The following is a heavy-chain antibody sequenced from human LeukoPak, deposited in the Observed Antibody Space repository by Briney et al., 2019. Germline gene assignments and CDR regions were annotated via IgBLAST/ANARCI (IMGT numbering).Heavy chain of an antibody. V-gene: IGHV3-11*01. CDR2: ITSAGRAI. CDR3: ASDIVATSGDF. J-gene: IGHJ4*02. CDR1: AFTFSDFY. D-gene: IGHD5-12*01. Sequence: PGGSLRLSCAAPAFTFSDFYMSWIRQAPGKGPEWVTYITSAGRAIYYADSVQGRFTISRDNARNSLYLQMNGLRAEDAAVYYCASDIVATSGDFWGQGTLVTVSS.